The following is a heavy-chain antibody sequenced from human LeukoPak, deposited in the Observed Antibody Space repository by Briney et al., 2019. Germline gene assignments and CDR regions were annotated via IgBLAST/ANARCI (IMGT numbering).Heavy chain of an antibody. Sequence: GGSLRLSCAASGFTFSSYGMHSVRQASGKGLEWVAAIWYDGSNKYYADSVKGRFTISRDNSKNTLYLQMNSLRAEDTAVYYCERGGESYDVWGGYPGLDYYYGMDVWGQGTTVTVSS. D-gene: IGHD3-3*01. CDR3: ERGGESYDVWGGYPGLDYYYGMDV. J-gene: IGHJ6*02. V-gene: IGHV3-33*01. CDR1: GFTFSSYG. CDR2: IWYDGSNK.